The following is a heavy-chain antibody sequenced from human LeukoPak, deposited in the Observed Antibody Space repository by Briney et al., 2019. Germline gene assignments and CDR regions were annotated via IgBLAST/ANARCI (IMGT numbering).Heavy chain of an antibody. D-gene: IGHD3-22*01. CDR2: ISSSGSTI. Sequence: GGSLRLSCAASGFTFSSYEMNWVRQAPGEGLEWVSYISSSGSTIYYVDSVKGRFTISRDNAKNSLYLQMNSLRAEDTAVYYCARVLSGYYYDAFDFWGQGTMVTVSS. J-gene: IGHJ3*01. CDR1: GFTFSSYE. CDR3: ARVLSGYYYDAFDF. V-gene: IGHV3-48*03.